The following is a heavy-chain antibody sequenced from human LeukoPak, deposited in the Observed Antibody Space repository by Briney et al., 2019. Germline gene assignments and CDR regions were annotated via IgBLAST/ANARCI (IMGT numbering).Heavy chain of an antibody. CDR2: IYYSGST. Sequence: SETLSLTCTVSGGSISSYYWSWIWQPPGKGLEWIGYIYYSGSTNYNPSLKSRVTISVDTSKNQFSLKLSSVTAADTAVYYCARGSGYDYPYYYYYMDVWGKGTTVTVSS. CDR3: ARGSGYDYPYYYYYMDV. J-gene: IGHJ6*03. D-gene: IGHD5-12*01. V-gene: IGHV4-59*01. CDR1: GGSISSYY.